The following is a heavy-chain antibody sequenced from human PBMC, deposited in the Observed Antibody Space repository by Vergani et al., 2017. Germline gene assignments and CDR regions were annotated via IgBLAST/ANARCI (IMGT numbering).Heavy chain of an antibody. CDR3: ARGSLKLEQGAAAGDDYYYYYGMDV. CDR1: GGSFSGYY. Sequence: QVQLQQWGAGLLKPSETLSLTCAVYGGSFSGYYWSWIRQPPGKGLEWIGEINHSGSTNYNPSLKGRVTISVDTSKNQFSLKLSSVTAADTAVYYCARGSLKLEQGAAAGDDYYYYYGMDVWGQGTTVTVSS. CDR2: INHSGST. V-gene: IGHV4-34*01. J-gene: IGHJ6*02. D-gene: IGHD6-13*01.